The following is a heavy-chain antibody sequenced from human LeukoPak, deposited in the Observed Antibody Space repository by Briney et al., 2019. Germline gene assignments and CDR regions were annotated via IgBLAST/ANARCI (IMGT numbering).Heavy chain of an antibody. J-gene: IGHJ4*02. CDR1: GGSISSSSYY. D-gene: IGHD5-24*01. CDR2: IYYSGST. V-gene: IGHV4-39*07. Sequence: SETLSLTCTVSGGSISSSSYYWGWIRQPPGKGLEWIGSIYYSGSTYYNPSLKSRVTISVDTSKNQFSLKLTSVTAADTAVYYCARADRDGLDCWGQGTLVTVSS. CDR3: ARADRDGLDC.